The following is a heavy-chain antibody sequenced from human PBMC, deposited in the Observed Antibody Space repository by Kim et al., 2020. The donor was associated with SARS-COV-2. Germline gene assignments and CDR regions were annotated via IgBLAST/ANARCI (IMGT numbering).Heavy chain of an antibody. CDR2: LGTDANRP. CDR3: VKDGGSSTWLGEDY. CDR1: GFTFSTYA. Sequence: GGSLRLSCVASGFTFSTYAMSWVRQTPGKVPEWVSGLGTDANRPYYADFVKGRFTISRDNSKNTVYLQIDSLRAEDTALCYCVKDGGSSTWLGEDYWGRGTLVFVSS. D-gene: IGHD3-10*01. V-gene: IGHV3-23*01. J-gene: IGHJ4*02.